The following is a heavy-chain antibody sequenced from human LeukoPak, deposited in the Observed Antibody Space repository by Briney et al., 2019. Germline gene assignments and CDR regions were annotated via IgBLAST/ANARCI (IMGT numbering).Heavy chain of an antibody. D-gene: IGHD6-19*01. CDR1: GGSFSGYY. CDR2: INHSAST. V-gene: IGHV4-34*01. J-gene: IGHJ4*02. CDR3: ASPSDEYSSGWYGSALNY. Sequence: SETLSLTCAVCGGSFSGYYWSWLRQPPGKGLEWIGEINHSASTNYNPSLKSRVTISVDTSKNQFSLKLSSVTAADTAVYYCASPSDEYSSGWYGSALNYWGQGTLVTVSS.